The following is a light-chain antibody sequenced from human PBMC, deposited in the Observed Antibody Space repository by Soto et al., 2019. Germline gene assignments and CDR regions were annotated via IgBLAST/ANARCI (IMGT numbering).Light chain of an antibody. CDR1: QSLLHSNGYKY. J-gene: IGKJ2*01. CDR3: MQALQTPYT. CDR2: LGS. Sequence: DIVMTQSPLSLPVTPGEPASISCRSSQSLLHSNGYKYLDWYLQKPVQSPHLLIYLGSNRASGVPDRFSGSGSGTDFTLKISRVEAEDVGVYYCMQALQTPYTFGQGTKLEI. V-gene: IGKV2-28*01.